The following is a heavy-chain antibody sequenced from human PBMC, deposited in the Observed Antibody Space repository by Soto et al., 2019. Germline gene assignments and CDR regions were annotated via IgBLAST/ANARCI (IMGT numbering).Heavy chain of an antibody. Sequence: EVQLVESGGGLVQPGGSLRLSCAASGFTFSSYSMNWVRQAPGKGLEWVSYISSSSSTIYYADSVKGRFTISRDNAKNSPYLTMNSLRAEDTAVYYCARYVAGWYFDLWGRGTLVTVSS. CDR3: ARYVAGWYFDL. J-gene: IGHJ2*01. CDR2: ISSSSSTI. V-gene: IGHV3-48*01. CDR1: GFTFSSYS. D-gene: IGHD3-10*01.